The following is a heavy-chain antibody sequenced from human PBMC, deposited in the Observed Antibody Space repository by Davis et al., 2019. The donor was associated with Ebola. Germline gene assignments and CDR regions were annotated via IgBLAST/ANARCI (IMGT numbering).Heavy chain of an antibody. J-gene: IGHJ6*02. V-gene: IGHV3-53*04. D-gene: IGHD6-13*01. CDR1: GFTFSSYW. CDR2: IYSGGST. Sequence: GGSLRLSCAASGFTFSSYWMSWVRQAPGKGLEWVSVIYSGGSTYYADSVKGRFTISRHNSKNTLYLQMNSLRAEDTAVYYCARGVIAARYGMDVWGQGTTVTVSS. CDR3: ARGVIAARYGMDV.